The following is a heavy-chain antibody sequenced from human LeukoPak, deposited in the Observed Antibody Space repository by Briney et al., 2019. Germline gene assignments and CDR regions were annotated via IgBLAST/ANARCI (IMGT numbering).Heavy chain of an antibody. V-gene: IGHV1-2*02. CDR3: ARGVEDILTGYYFFDY. CDR1: GYTFTGYY. D-gene: IGHD3-9*01. Sequence: ASVKVSCKASGYTFTGYYMHWVRQAPGQGLEWMGWINPNSGGTNYAQKFQGRVTMTRDTSISTAYMELSRLRSHDTAVYYCARGVEDILTGYYFFDYWGQGTLVTVSS. J-gene: IGHJ4*02. CDR2: INPNSGGT.